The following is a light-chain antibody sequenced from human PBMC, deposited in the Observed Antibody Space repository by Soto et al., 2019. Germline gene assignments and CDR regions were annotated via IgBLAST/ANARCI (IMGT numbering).Light chain of an antibody. CDR1: QRVGSNY. V-gene: IGKV3-20*01. CDR2: GAS. J-gene: IGKJ1*01. CDR3: QQYSRSPPT. Sequence: EIVFSQSRCALSFCPGERATLSCRASQRVGSNYLAWYQQKPGQPPRLLIYGASARATGIPDRFSGSGSGTDFTLTITRLEPEDFAIYYCQQYSRSPPTFGRGTKVDI.